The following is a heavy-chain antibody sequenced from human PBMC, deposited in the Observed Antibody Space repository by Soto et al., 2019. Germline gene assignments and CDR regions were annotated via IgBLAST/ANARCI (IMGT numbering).Heavy chain of an antibody. CDR2: IIPIFGTA. Sequence: QVQLVQSGAEVKKPGSSVKVSCKASGGTFSSYAISWVRQAPGQGLEWMGGIIPIFGTANYARKFKGRVTITADETTTTDYMELSSLRSEDTAGYYCARPTRFSYDSSGQSAWFDPWGQGTLVTVSS. J-gene: IGHJ5*02. CDR3: ARPTRFSYDSSGQSAWFDP. D-gene: IGHD3-22*01. V-gene: IGHV1-69*12. CDR1: GGTFSSYA.